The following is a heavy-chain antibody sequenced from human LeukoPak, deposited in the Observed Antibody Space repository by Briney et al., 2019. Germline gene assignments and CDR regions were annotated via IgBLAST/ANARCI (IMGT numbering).Heavy chain of an antibody. CDR2: ISSSSSYI. CDR1: GFTFSSYS. V-gene: IGHV3-21*01. CDR3: AKGYDILTGYHPNWFDP. Sequence: GGSLRLSCAASGFTFSSYSMNWVRQAPGKGLEWVSSISSSSSYIYYADSVKGRFTISRDNAKNSLYLQMNSLRAEDTAVYYCAKGYDILTGYHPNWFDPWGQGTLVTVSS. D-gene: IGHD3-9*01. J-gene: IGHJ5*02.